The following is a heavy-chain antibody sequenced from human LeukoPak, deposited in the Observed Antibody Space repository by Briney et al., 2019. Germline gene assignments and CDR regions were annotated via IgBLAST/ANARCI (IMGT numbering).Heavy chain of an antibody. CDR3: ARGRRVTMVRGVYFDY. D-gene: IGHD3-10*01. CDR1: GGSFSGYY. Sequence: PSETLSLTCAVYGGSFSGYYWSWIRQPLGKGLEWIGEINHSGSTNYNPSLKSRVTISVDTSKNQFSLKLSSVTAADTAVYYCARGRRVTMVRGVYFDYWGQGTLVTVSS. J-gene: IGHJ4*02. CDR2: INHSGST. V-gene: IGHV4-34*01.